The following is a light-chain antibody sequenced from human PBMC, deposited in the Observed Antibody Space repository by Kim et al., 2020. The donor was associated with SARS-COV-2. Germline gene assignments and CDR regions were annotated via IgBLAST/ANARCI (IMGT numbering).Light chain of an antibody. CDR3: SSYTSSYVV. J-gene: IGLJ2*01. V-gene: IGLV2-14*03. Sequence: PGQSITISCTGTSSDVGGYNYVSWYQQHPGKAPKRMIYDVSNRPSGVSNRFSGSKSGNTASLTISGLQAEDEADYYCSSYTSSYVVFGGGTQLTVL. CDR1: SSDVGGYNY. CDR2: DVS.